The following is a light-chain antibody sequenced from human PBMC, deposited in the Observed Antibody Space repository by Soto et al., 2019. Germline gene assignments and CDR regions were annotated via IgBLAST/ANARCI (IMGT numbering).Light chain of an antibody. Sequence: QSALTQPASVSGSPGQSITISCTGTSSDVGGYKYVSWYQQHPGKAPKLMIYGVTYRPSGVSNRFSGSKSGNTASLTISGLQAEDEGDYYCSSYTSISTEVFGGGTKLTVL. CDR2: GVT. CDR1: SSDVGGYKY. V-gene: IGLV2-14*03. J-gene: IGLJ2*01. CDR3: SSYTSISTEV.